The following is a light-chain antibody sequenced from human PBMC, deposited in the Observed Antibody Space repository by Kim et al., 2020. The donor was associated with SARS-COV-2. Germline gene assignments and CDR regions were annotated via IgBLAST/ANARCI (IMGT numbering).Light chain of an antibody. V-gene: IGLV3-21*04. Sequence: SYELTQPPSVSVAPGETASITCGGDKIGSKSVHWYQQRPGQAPVLVIYYDTDRPSGIPERFSRSNSGDTATLTISRVEAEDEADYFCQVWDLYSMFFGGGTQLTVL. CDR3: QVWDLYSMF. CDR1: KIGSKS. J-gene: IGLJ2*01. CDR2: YDT.